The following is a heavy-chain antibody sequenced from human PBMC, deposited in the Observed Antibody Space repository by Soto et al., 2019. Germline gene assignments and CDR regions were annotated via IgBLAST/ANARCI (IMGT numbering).Heavy chain of an antibody. J-gene: IGHJ6*02. D-gene: IGHD2-2*01. CDR1: GGSISSGGYY. V-gene: IGHV4-31*03. Sequence: SETLSLTCTASGGSISSGGYYWSWIRQDPGKGLEWIGYIYYSGSTYYNPSLKSRVTISVDTSKNQLSLKLSSVTAADTAVYYCARVRALTQRGYCSSTSCYLPSGMDVWGQGTTVTVSS. CDR2: IYYSGST. CDR3: ARVRALTQRGYCSSTSCYLPSGMDV.